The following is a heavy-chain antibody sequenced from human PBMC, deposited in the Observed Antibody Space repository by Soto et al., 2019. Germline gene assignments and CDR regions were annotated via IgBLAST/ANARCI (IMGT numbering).Heavy chain of an antibody. CDR2: INPNSGGT. Sequence: QVQLVQSGAEVKKPGASVKVSCKASGYTFTGYYMHWVRHAPGQGLEWMGWINPNSGGTNYAQKFQGWVTMTRDTSINTAYMELSRLRSDDTAVYYCARRAVGHYYYYMDVWGKGTTVTVSS. V-gene: IGHV1-2*04. D-gene: IGHD6-19*01. CDR3: ARRAVGHYYYYMDV. CDR1: GYTFTGYY. J-gene: IGHJ6*03.